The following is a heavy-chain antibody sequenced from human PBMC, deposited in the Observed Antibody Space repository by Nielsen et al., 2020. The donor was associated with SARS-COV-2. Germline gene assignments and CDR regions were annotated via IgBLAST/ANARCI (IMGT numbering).Heavy chain of an antibody. V-gene: IGHV4-34*01. CDR3: AKHGRDSSGYYSVY. Sequence: SATLSLTCAVYGGSFSGYYWSWIRQPPGKGLEWIGEINHSGSTNYNPSLKRRVTISVDTSKNQFSLKLSSVTAADTAVYYCAKHGRDSSGYYSVYWGQGTLVTVSS. CDR1: GGSFSGYY. CDR2: INHSGST. J-gene: IGHJ4*02. D-gene: IGHD3-22*01.